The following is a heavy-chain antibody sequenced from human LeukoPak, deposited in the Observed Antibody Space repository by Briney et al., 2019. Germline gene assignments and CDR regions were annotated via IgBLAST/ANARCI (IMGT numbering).Heavy chain of an antibody. D-gene: IGHD3-3*01. CDR3: ACLGLTIFESPPYFDY. CDR1: GGTFSSYA. J-gene: IGHJ4*02. CDR2: IIPIFGTA. V-gene: IGHV1-69*05. Sequence: GASVKVSCKASGGTFSSYAISWVRQAPGQGLEWMGGIIPIFGTANYAQKFQGRVTITTDESTSTAYMELSSLRSEDTAVYYCACLGLTIFESPPYFDYWGQGTLVTVSS.